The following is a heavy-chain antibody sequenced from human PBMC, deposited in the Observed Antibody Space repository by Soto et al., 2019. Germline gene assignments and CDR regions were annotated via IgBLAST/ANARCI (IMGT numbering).Heavy chain of an antibody. V-gene: IGHV1-8*01. D-gene: IGHD1-26*01. CDR1: GYTFTSYD. CDR2: MNPNSGNT. CDR3: ARGTVGATYYYYGMDV. Sequence: ASVKVSCKASGYTFTSYDINWVRQATGQGLEWMGWMNPNSGNTGYAQKFQGRVTMTRNTSISTAYMELSSLRPEDTAVYYCARGTVGATYYYYGMDVWGQGTTVTVSS. J-gene: IGHJ6*02.